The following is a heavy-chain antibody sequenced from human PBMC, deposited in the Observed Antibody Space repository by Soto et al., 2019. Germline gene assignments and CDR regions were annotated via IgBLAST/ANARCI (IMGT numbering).Heavy chain of an antibody. J-gene: IGHJ4*02. Sequence: LRLSCAASGFTFSGCSVNWVRQAPGKGLEWVSYISSGSKTIYYAESVKGRFTVSRDNARNSQYLQMNSLRDEDTAVYYCAREDILGTRSFDYWGRGTLVTVSS. D-gene: IGHD3-9*01. CDR2: ISSGSKTI. V-gene: IGHV3-48*02. CDR3: AREDILGTRSFDY. CDR1: GFTFSGCS.